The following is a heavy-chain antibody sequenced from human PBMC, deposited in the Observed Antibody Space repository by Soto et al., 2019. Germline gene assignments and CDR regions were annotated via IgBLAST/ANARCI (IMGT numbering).Heavy chain of an antibody. D-gene: IGHD6-13*01. CDR2: INHSGST. J-gene: IGHJ6*02. CDR3: ARRDSSSWYRNYYYYGMDV. V-gene: IGHV4-34*01. Sequence: LSLTCAVYGGSFSGYYWSWIRQPPGKGLEWIGEINHSGSTNYNPSLKSRVTISVDTSKNQFSLKLSSVTAADTAVYYCARRDSSSWYRNYYYYGMDVWGQGTTVTVSS. CDR1: GGSFSGYY.